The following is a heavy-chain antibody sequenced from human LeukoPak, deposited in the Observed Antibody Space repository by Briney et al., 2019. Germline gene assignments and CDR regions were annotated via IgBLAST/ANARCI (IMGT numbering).Heavy chain of an antibody. CDR1: GFTFSSYS. CDR2: ISSSSSYI. D-gene: IGHD2-2*01. J-gene: IGHJ4*02. V-gene: IGHV3-21*01. Sequence: GGSLRLSCAASGFTFSSYSMNWVRQAPGKGLGWVSSISSSSSYIYYADSEKGRFTISRDNAKNSLYLQMNSLRAEDTAVYYCATIVVVPAARSPGYWGQGTLVTVSS. CDR3: ATIVVVPAARSPGY.